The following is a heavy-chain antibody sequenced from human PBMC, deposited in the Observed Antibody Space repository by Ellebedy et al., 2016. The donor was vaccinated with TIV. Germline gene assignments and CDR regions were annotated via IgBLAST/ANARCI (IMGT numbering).Heavy chain of an antibody. CDR1: GFTFSRYW. CDR3: ARDGAYGEYAPGQYAMDV. D-gene: IGHD4-17*01. J-gene: IGHJ6*02. Sequence: PGGSLRLSCAVSGFTFSRYWMSWVRQAPGKGLEWVANIRQDGSKNYVDSVKGRFTISRDNAQNSLHLRMNSLRVEDTAVYYCARDGAYGEYAPGQYAMDVWGQGTTVIVS. CDR2: IRQDGSK. V-gene: IGHV3-7*03.